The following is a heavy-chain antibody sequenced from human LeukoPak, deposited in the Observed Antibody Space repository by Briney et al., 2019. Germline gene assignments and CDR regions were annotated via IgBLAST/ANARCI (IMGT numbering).Heavy chain of an antibody. CDR2: ISGSGGST. CDR1: GFTFSSYS. J-gene: IGHJ3*02. Sequence: GGSLRLSCAASGFTFSSYSMSWVRQARGKGLEWVSAISGSGGSTYYADSVKGRFTISRDNSKNTLYLQMNSLRAEDTAVYYCAKRSPSSNAFDIWGQGTMVTVSS. CDR3: AKRSPSSNAFDI. V-gene: IGHV3-23*01.